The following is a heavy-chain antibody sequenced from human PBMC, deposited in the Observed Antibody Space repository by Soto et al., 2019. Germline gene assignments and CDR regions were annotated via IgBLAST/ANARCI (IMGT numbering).Heavy chain of an antibody. J-gene: IGHJ6*02. CDR1: GGSVSSGSYY. D-gene: IGHD3-3*01. CDR2: IYYSGST. V-gene: IGHV4-61*01. CDR3: ARAVTVYDFWSGYSPYYYYYGMDV. Sequence: PSETLSLTCTVSGGSVSSGSYYWSWIRQPPGKGLEWIGYIYYSGSTNYNPSLKSRVTISVDTSKNQFSLKLSSVTAADTAVYFWARAVTVYDFWSGYSPYYYYYGMDVWGQGTTVTVSS.